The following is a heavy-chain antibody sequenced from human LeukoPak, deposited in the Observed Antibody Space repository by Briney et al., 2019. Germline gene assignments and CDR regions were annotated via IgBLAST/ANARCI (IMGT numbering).Heavy chain of an antibody. CDR2: ISAYNGNT. V-gene: IGHV1-18*01. Sequence: GASVKVSCKASGYTFTSYGISWVRQAPGQGLEWMGWISAYNGNTNYAQKLQGRVTITTDESTSTAYMELSSLRSEDTAVYYCARAPYGGNLRLGAFDIWGQGTMVTVSS. J-gene: IGHJ3*02. CDR3: ARAPYGGNLRLGAFDI. CDR1: GYTFTSYG. D-gene: IGHD4-23*01.